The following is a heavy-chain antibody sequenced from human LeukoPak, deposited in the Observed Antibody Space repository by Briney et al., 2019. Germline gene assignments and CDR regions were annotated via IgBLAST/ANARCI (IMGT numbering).Heavy chain of an antibody. J-gene: IGHJ4*02. Sequence: PGGSLRLSCAASGFTFNKWSMNWVRQAPGKGLEWVSNIISRADTTHYADSVKGRFTISRDNAKNWLFLQLNSLRAADTAVYYCARGRGYCTGASCDIDYWGQGTLVTVSS. CDR1: GFTFNKWS. CDR3: ARGRGYCTGASCDIDY. V-gene: IGHV3-48*04. D-gene: IGHD2-8*02. CDR2: IISRADTT.